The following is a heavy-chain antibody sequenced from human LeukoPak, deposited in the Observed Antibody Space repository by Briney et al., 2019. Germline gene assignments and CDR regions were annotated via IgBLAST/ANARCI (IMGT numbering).Heavy chain of an antibody. D-gene: IGHD3-22*01. Sequence: PSETLSLTCTVSGGSISSGDYYWSWIRQPPGKGLEWIGYIYYSGSTYYNPSLKSRVTISVDTSKNQFSPKLSSVTAADTAVYYCASSSGYYTDFDYWGQGTLVTVSS. CDR2: IYYSGST. V-gene: IGHV4-30-4*01. CDR1: GGSISSGDYY. CDR3: ASSSGYYTDFDY. J-gene: IGHJ4*02.